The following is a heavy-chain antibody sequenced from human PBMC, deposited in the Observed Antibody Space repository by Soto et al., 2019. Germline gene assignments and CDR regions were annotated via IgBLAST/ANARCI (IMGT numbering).Heavy chain of an antibody. CDR1: GFTFSIYN. Sequence: GGSLRLSCVVSGFTFSIYNMDWVRQAPGKGLEWISSISSGSVSTYYADSVKGRFTISRDNAKYSLYLQMNDLRVDDTAVYYCARDRPTYSSEWLGSDLWGQGTLVTVSS. V-gene: IGHV3-21*01. CDR2: ISSGSVST. CDR3: ARDRPTYSSEWLGSDL. J-gene: IGHJ5*02. D-gene: IGHD6-25*01.